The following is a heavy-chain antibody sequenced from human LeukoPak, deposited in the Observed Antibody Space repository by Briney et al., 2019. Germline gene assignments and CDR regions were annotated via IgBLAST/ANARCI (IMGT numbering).Heavy chain of an antibody. D-gene: IGHD2-15*01. CDR3: ARDSYLYCSGGSCYRVFDY. Sequence: SETPSLTCTVSGGSISSGSYYWSWIRQPAGKGLEWIGRIYTSGSTNYNPSLKSRVTISVDTSKNQFSLKLSSVTAADTAVYYCARDSYLYCSGGSCYRVFDYWGQGTLVTVSS. J-gene: IGHJ4*02. CDR2: IYTSGST. V-gene: IGHV4-61*02. CDR1: GGSISSGSYY.